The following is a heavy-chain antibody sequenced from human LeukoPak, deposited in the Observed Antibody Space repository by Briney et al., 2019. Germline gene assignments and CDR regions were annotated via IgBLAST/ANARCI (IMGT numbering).Heavy chain of an antibody. V-gene: IGHV4-59*01. D-gene: IGHD3-9*01. CDR3: ATQSGEDYDILTGSPDDAFDI. Sequence: SETLSLTCTVSGGSISSYYWSWIRQPPGKGLEWIGYIYYSGSTNYNPSLKSRVTISVDTSKNQFSLKLRSVTAADTAVYYCATQSGEDYDILTGSPDDAFDIWGQGTMVTVSS. CDR1: GGSISSYY. J-gene: IGHJ3*02. CDR2: IYYSGST.